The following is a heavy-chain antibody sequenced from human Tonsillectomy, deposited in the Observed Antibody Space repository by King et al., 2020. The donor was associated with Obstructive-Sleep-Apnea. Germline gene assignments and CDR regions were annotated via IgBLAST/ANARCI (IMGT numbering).Heavy chain of an antibody. J-gene: IGHJ5*02. Sequence: VQLQQWGAGLLKPSETLSLTCAVYGGSFSGYYWSWIRQPPGKGLAWIGEINHSGSTNDNPSLKSRVTMSVDTSQNQFSLKLSSVTAADTAVYYCARGRGSSGWFDPWGQGTLVTVSS. CDR3: ARGRGSSGWFDP. CDR1: GGSFSGYY. CDR2: INHSGST. D-gene: IGHD1-26*01. V-gene: IGHV4-34*01.